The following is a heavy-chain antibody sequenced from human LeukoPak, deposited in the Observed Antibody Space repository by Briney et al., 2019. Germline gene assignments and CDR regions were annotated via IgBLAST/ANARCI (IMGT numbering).Heavy chain of an antibody. V-gene: IGHV3-23*01. J-gene: IGHJ3*02. CDR3: ARPESITMVRGVRYAFDI. CDR1: GFTFRSYT. D-gene: IGHD3-10*01. Sequence: GGSLRLSCAASGFTFRSYTMTWVRQAPGKGLEWVSAISGSGGSTYYADSVKGRFTISRDNSKNTLYLQMNSLRAEDTAVYYCARPESITMVRGVRYAFDIWGQGTMVTVSS. CDR2: ISGSGGST.